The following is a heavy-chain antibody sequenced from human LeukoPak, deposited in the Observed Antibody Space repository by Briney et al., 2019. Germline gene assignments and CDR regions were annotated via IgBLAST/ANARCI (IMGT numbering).Heavy chain of an antibody. CDR1: GGTFSSYA. CDR3: AGRSGYYDSSGYYGIWY. V-gene: IGHV1-69*06. J-gene: IGHJ4*02. CDR2: IIPIFGTA. Sequence: ASVKVSCKASGGTFSSYAISWVRQAPGQGLEWMGGIIPIFGTANYAQKFQGRVTITADKSTSTAYMELSSLRSEDTAVYYCAGRSGYYDSSGYYGIWYWGQGTLVTVSS. D-gene: IGHD3-22*01.